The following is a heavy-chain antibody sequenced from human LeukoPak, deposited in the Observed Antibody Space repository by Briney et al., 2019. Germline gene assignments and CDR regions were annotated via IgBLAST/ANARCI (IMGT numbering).Heavy chain of an antibody. CDR1: GFTVSSNY. V-gene: IGHV3-53*01. CDR2: IYSGGST. D-gene: IGHD6-19*01. J-gene: IGHJ6*02. Sequence: PGGSLRLSCAASGFTVSSNYMSWVRQAPGKGLEWVSVIYSGGSTYYADSVKGRFTISRDNSKNTLYLQMNSLRAEDTAVYYCARGISHSGWPNYYYYGMDVWGQGTTVTVSS. CDR3: ARGISHSGWPNYYYYGMDV.